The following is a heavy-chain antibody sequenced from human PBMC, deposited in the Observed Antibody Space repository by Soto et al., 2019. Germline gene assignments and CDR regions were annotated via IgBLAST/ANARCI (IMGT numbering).Heavy chain of an antibody. Sequence: SETLSLTCTVSGGSISSISYYWGWIRQPPGKGLEWIGSIYYSGSTYYNPSLKSRVTISVDTSKNQFSLKLSSVTAADTAVYYCPYGSGSYDMGDFDYWGQGTLVTVSS. CDR3: PYGSGSYDMGDFDY. CDR2: IYYSGST. V-gene: IGHV4-39*01. D-gene: IGHD3-10*01. CDR1: GGSISSISYY. J-gene: IGHJ4*02.